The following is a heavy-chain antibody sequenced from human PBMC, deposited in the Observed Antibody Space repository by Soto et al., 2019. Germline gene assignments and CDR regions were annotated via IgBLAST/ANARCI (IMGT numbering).Heavy chain of an antibody. Sequence: QVQLVESGGGVVQPGRSLRLSCAASGFTFSSYGMHWVRQAPGKGLEWVAVIWYDGSNKYYADSVKGRFTISGDNSKNTLYLQMNSLRAEDTAVYYCASLNSGSYSGGDYWGQGTLVTVSS. CDR2: IWYDGSNK. CDR3: ASLNSGSYSGGDY. CDR1: GFTFSSYG. D-gene: IGHD1-26*01. J-gene: IGHJ4*02. V-gene: IGHV3-33*01.